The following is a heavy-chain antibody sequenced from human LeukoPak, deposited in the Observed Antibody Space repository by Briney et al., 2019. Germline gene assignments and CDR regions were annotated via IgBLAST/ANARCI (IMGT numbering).Heavy chain of an antibody. CDR1: GDSVTSGGFY. CDR2: IYYTGST. Sequence: SETLSLTCSVPGDSVTSGGFYWGSPRQPPGGGPEWIATIYYTGSTYYNPSLQSRVTISTDTSKNQFSLRLTSVTATDTAVYHCARHSGSGSLSRPFDPWGQGTLVTVSS. D-gene: IGHD3-10*01. V-gene: IGHV4-39*01. J-gene: IGHJ5*02. CDR3: ARHSGSGSLSRPFDP.